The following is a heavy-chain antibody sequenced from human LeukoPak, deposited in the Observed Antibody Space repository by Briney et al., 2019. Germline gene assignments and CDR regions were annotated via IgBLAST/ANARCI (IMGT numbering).Heavy chain of an antibody. Sequence: PSETLSLTCTVSGGSISSYYWSWVRQPPGKGLEWIGEIYHSGSTNYNPSLKSRVTISVDRSKNQFSLKLSSVTAAYTAVYYCARAGRYFDWLHFFDYWGQGTLVTVSS. J-gene: IGHJ4*02. CDR2: IYHSGST. CDR3: ARAGRYFDWLHFFDY. CDR1: GGSISSYY. V-gene: IGHV4-4*02. D-gene: IGHD3-9*01.